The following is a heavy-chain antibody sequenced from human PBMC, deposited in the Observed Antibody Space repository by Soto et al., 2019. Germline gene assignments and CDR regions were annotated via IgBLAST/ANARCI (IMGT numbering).Heavy chain of an antibody. CDR2: IYYSGST. D-gene: IGHD4-17*01. Sequence: SETLSLTCTVSGGSISSYYWSWIRQPPGKGLEWIGYIYYSGSTNYNPSLKSRVTISVDTSKNQFSLKLSSVTAADTAVYYCATSGDYGPGYFDYWGQGTLVTVSS. J-gene: IGHJ4*02. V-gene: IGHV4-59*01. CDR1: GGSISSYY. CDR3: ATSGDYGPGYFDY.